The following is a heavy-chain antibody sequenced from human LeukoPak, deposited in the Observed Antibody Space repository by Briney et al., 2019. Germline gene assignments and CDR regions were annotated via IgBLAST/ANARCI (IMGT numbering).Heavy chain of an antibody. V-gene: IGHV7-4-1*02. Sequence: GASVKVSCKASGYTFINYGISWVRQAPGRGLEWMGWINTNTGNPTYAQGFTGRFVFSLDTSVSTAYLQISSLKAEDTAVYYCARLYYYDSSGYDPEGPWGQGTLVTVSS. J-gene: IGHJ4*02. CDR3: ARLYYYDSSGYDPEGP. CDR2: INTNTGNP. D-gene: IGHD3-22*01. CDR1: GYTFINYG.